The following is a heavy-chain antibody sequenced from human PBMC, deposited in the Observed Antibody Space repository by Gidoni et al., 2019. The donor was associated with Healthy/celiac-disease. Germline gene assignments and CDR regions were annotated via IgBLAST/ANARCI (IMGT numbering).Heavy chain of an antibody. CDR1: GGSLSSSSYY. J-gene: IGHJ3*02. CDR3: ARPDYGDYLFAFDI. CDR2: IYYSGST. V-gene: IGHV4-39*01. Sequence: QLQLQESGLGLVKPSETLSLTCTVSGGSLSSSSYYWGWTRQSPGKGLEWIGGIYYSGSTCYNPYRKSRVTISVDTSKNQFSLKLSSVTAADTAVYYCARPDYGDYLFAFDIWGQGTMVTVSS. D-gene: IGHD4-17*01.